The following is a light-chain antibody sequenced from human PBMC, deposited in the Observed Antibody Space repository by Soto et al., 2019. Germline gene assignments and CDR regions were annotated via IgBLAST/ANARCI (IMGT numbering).Light chain of an antibody. Sequence: IQLTQSPSSLSASVGDRVTITCRASQDIKNSLVWYQQKPGQAPNLLIYAASTLQSGVPSRFSGTGSGTDFTLTISSRQPEDFAAYFCQQVTTHPPYTFGQGTKLEIK. J-gene: IGKJ2*01. CDR2: AAS. V-gene: IGKV1-9*01. CDR3: QQVTTHPPYT. CDR1: QDIKNS.